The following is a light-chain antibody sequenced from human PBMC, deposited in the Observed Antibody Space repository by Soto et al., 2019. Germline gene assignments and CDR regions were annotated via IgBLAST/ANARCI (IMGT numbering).Light chain of an antibody. V-gene: IGLV2-14*01. Sequence: QSVLTQPASVSGSPGQPITISCTGTSTDVGRYNYVSWYQQHPGKAPKLMIHDVANRPSGVSNRFSGSKSGITASLTISGLQAEDEADYYCSSYTTSSTYVFGTGTKVTVL. J-gene: IGLJ1*01. CDR3: SSYTTSSTYV. CDR1: STDVGRYNY. CDR2: DVA.